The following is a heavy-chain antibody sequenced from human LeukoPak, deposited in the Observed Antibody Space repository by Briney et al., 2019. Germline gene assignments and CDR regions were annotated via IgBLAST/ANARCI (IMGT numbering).Heavy chain of an antibody. Sequence: GQSLRLSCAASGFTFSNYGMHWVRQAPGKGLEWVAVMWYDESKEYSGDSVKGRFTISRDKSKNTLYLQMNSLKVEDTAVYYCARDPYYGSGKYYHGMDLWGQGTTATVSS. D-gene: IGHD3-10*01. CDR3: ARDPYYGSGKYYHGMDL. J-gene: IGHJ6*02. V-gene: IGHV3-33*01. CDR2: MWYDESKE. CDR1: GFTFSNYG.